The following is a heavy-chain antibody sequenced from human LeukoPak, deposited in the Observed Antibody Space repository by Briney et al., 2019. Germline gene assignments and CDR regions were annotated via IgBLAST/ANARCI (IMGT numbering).Heavy chain of an antibody. J-gene: IGHJ4*02. CDR2: ISSSGSTI. D-gene: IGHD3-16*02. V-gene: IGHV3-11*04. CDR1: GFTFSNAW. Sequence: PGGSLRLSCAASGFTFSNAWMSGVRQAPGKGLEWVSYISSSGSTIYYADSVKGRFTISRDNAKNSLYLQMDSLRAEDTAVYYCASALYDYVWGSYLTLVDYWGQGTLVTVSS. CDR3: ASALYDYVWGSYLTLVDY.